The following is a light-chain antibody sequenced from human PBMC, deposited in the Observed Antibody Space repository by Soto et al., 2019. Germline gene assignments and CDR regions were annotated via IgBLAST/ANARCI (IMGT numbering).Light chain of an antibody. J-gene: IGLJ1*01. V-gene: IGLV2-23*01. CDR3: CAFTGSSTYYV. CDR2: EGT. Sequence: QSALAQPPSVSGSPGQSITISCTGTSSDVGSYHLVSWYQQHPGKAPRLMIYEGTKRPSGVSNRFSGSKSGNTASLTISGLQPEDESDYFCCAFTGSSTYYVFGTGTKVTVL. CDR1: SSDVGSYHL.